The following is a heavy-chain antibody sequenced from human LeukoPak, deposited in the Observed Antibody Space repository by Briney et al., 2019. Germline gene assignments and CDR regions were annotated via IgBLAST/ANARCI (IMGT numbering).Heavy chain of an antibody. V-gene: IGHV3-23*01. CDR1: GFTFSNYG. CDR2: IRSSGDST. CDR3: AQHSGGNTRVTFDI. Sequence: GGSLRLSCAASGFTFSNYGMSWVRQAPGKGLEWVSSIRSSGDSTYYADSVKGRFTISRDNSKNTLYLQMSSLRAEDTAIYYCAQHSGGNTRVTFDIWGQGTMVTVSS. D-gene: IGHD4-23*01. J-gene: IGHJ3*02.